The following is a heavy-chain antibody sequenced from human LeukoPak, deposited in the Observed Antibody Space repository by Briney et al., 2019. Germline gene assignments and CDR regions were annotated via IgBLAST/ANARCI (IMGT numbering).Heavy chain of an antibody. CDR3: AKDGVATQHALNI. D-gene: IGHD5-12*01. CDR1: GFNFRAYA. J-gene: IGHJ3*02. Sequence: GGSVRLSCAASGFNFRAYAMTWVRQAPGKGLDWVSGISGSGGTTYYADSVRGRFTISRDNSKNTGYLQLNNLRAEVTAVYFCAKDGVATQHALNIWGHGPMVTVSS. CDR2: ISGSGGTT. V-gene: IGHV3-23*01.